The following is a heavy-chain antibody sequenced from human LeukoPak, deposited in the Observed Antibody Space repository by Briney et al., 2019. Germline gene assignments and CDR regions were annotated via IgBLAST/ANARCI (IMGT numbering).Heavy chain of an antibody. D-gene: IGHD3-10*01. V-gene: IGHV3-33*01. J-gene: IGHJ6*03. CDR3: ARDKWFREFHYYYYYMDV. CDR2: IWYDGSNK. Sequence: PGGSLRLSCAASGFTFSSYGMHWVRQAPGKGLEWVAVIWYDGSNKYYADSVKGRFTISRDNSKNTLYLQMNSLRAEDTAVYYCARDKWFREFHYYYYYMDVWGEGTTVTVSS. CDR1: GFTFSSYG.